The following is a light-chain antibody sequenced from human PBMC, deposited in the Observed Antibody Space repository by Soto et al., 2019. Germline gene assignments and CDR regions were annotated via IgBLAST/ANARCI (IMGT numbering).Light chain of an antibody. CDR1: QSVTSN. V-gene: IGKV3-15*01. CDR3: QQYASSPFT. J-gene: IGKJ3*01. CDR2: AAS. Sequence: EIVMTQSPATLSVSPGERATLSCRASQSVTSNLAWFQQKPGQAPRLLIYAASTRASGIPARFSGSGSGTEFTLTISRLDPEDFAVYYCQQYASSPFTFGPGTKVDIK.